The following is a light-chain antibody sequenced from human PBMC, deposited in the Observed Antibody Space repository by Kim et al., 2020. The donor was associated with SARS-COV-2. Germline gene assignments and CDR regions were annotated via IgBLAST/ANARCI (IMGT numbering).Light chain of an antibody. CDR2: GAS. V-gene: IGKV3-15*01. CDR3: QQDYDWPPAWT. CDR1: QSIRRN. J-gene: IGKJ1*01. Sequence: SGGERATLSRRASQSIRRNLTRYQQKPGQAPRLLIDGASSRATGIPARFSGSGYGTEVSLTISSLQSEDFAMCYCQQDYDWPPAWTLGQGTEVEI.